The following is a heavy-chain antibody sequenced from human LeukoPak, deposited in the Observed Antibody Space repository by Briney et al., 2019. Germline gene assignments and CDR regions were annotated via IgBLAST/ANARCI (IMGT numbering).Heavy chain of an antibody. D-gene: IGHD5-12*01. V-gene: IGHV3-23*01. CDR2: ISGSGGST. J-gene: IGHJ4*02. Sequence: GSLRLSCAASGFTFSSYAMSWVRQAPGKGLEWVSAISGSGGSTYYADSVKGRFTISRDNSKNTLYLQMNSLRAEDTAVYYCAEDPRAPGIRLYYFDYWGQGTLVTVSS. CDR1: GFTFSSYA. CDR3: AEDPRAPGIRLYYFDY.